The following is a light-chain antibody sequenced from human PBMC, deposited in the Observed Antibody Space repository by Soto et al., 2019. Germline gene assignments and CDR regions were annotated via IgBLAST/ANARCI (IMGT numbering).Light chain of an antibody. CDR2: GAS. CDR3: QQYNNWPIYT. Sequence: IVMTQSPATQSVSPGERATLSCRASQSNSSNLAWYQQKPGQAPRLLIYGASTRATGIPARFSGSGSGTEFTLTISSLQSEDFAVYYCQQYNNWPIYTFGQGTKLEIK. V-gene: IGKV3-15*01. CDR1: QSNSSN. J-gene: IGKJ2*01.